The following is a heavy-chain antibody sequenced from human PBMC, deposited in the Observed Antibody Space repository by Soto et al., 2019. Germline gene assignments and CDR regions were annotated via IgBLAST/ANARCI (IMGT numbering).Heavy chain of an antibody. CDR3: AREYCSSTSCYKDGMDV. J-gene: IGHJ6*02. D-gene: IGHD2-2*02. V-gene: IGHV1-69*06. Sequence: GASVKVSCKASGGTFGRNAINWVRQAPGQGFEWMGGIIPIFGTANYAQKFQGRVTITADKSTSTAYMELNSLRSEDTAVYYCAREYCSSTSCYKDGMDVWGQGNTVTVSS. CDR1: GGTFGRNA. CDR2: IIPIFGTA.